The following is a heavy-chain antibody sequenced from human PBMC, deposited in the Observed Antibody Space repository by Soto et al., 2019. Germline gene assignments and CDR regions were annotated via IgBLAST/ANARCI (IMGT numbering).Heavy chain of an antibody. CDR3: ARDKDAGWFVMDL. CDR2: ISGDATRI. CDR1: GFGFNFFG. V-gene: IGHV3-30*03. J-gene: IGHJ6*02. Sequence: QVQLVESGGGVVQPGTSLRLSCVASGFGFNFFGIHWVRQAPGKGLEWVAGISGDATRIYYAEALKGRVTISRANSETTLYLPTNSLRPADPAFYYCARDKDAGWFVMDLWGQGTTVIV. D-gene: IGHD3-10*01.